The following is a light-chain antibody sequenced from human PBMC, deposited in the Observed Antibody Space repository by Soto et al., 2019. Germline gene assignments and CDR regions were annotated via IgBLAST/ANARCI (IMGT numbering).Light chain of an antibody. CDR2: DAS. V-gene: IGKV3-11*01. Sequence: EIVLTQSPGTLSLSPGERATLSCRASQTVRSLLAWYQQKPGQAPRLLIYDASNRATGIPARFSGSGSGTDFTLTISSLEPEDFAVYCCQQCNNWPLTFGGGTKVEIK. CDR1: QTVRSL. CDR3: QQCNNWPLT. J-gene: IGKJ4*01.